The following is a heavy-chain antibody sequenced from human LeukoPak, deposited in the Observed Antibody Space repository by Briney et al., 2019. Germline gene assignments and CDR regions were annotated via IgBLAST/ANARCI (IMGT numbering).Heavy chain of an antibody. CDR1: GGSISSYY. CDR2: IYYSGST. J-gene: IGHJ6*02. Sequence: SETLSLTCTVSGGSISSYYWSWIRQPPGKGLEWIGYIYYSGSTNYNPSLKSRATISVDTSKNQFSLKLSSVTAADMAVYYCARALVRGVTGRYYYGMDVWGQGTTVTVSS. V-gene: IGHV4-59*01. D-gene: IGHD3-10*01. CDR3: ARALVRGVTGRYYYGMDV.